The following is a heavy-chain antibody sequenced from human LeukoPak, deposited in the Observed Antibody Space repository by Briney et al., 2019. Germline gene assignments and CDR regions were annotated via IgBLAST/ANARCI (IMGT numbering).Heavy chain of an antibody. D-gene: IGHD4-17*01. CDR1: GYTFTGYY. Sequence: ASVKVSCKASGYTFTGYYMHWVRQAPGQGLEWMGWINPNSGGTNYAQKFQGRVTITADKSTSTAYMELSSLRSEDTAVYYCAGKLATVFNWFDPWGQGTLVTVSS. V-gene: IGHV1-2*02. CDR3: AGKLATVFNWFDP. CDR2: INPNSGGT. J-gene: IGHJ5*02.